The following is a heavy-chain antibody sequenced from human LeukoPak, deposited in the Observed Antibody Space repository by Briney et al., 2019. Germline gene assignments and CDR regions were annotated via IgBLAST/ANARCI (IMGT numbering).Heavy chain of an antibody. J-gene: IGHJ6*03. CDR2: ISSSSSYI. Sequence: GGSLRLSCAASGFTFSSYSMNWVRQAPGKGLEWVSSISSSSSYIYYADSVKGRSTISRDNAKNSLYLQMNSLRAEDTAVYYCARALRGATGYYYYMDVWGKGTTVTISS. CDR1: GFTFSSYS. V-gene: IGHV3-21*01. CDR3: ARALRGATGYYYYMDV. D-gene: IGHD5-12*01.